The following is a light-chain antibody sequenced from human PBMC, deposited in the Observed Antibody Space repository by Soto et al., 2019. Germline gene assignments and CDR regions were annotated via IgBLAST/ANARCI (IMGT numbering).Light chain of an antibody. CDR3: HQYNNWPPST. Sequence: EIVMTQSPATLSVSPGERATLSCRASQSVSSNLAWYQQKPGQAPRLLIYGASTRAAGIPARFSGSGSGTDFTLTISSLQAEDFGVYFCHQYNNWPPSTFGQGTRLEIK. V-gene: IGKV3-15*01. CDR1: QSVSSN. J-gene: IGKJ5*01. CDR2: GAS.